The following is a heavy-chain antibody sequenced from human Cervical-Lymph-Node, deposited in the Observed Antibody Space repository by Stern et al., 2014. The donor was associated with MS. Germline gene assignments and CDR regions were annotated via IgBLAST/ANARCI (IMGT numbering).Heavy chain of an antibody. D-gene: IGHD3-10*01. Sequence: QITLKESGPVLVKPTETLMLTCTVSGFSLSNGRMGVSWIRQPPGKALEWLGHIFLNDERAYRTSLKSRLTISKDTSRSQVVLTMTNMDPVDTATYFCARILYDGAYRGDYWGQGILVTVSS. J-gene: IGHJ4*02. CDR1: GFSLSNGRMG. CDR3: ARILYDGAYRGDY. CDR2: IFLNDER. V-gene: IGHV2-26*01.